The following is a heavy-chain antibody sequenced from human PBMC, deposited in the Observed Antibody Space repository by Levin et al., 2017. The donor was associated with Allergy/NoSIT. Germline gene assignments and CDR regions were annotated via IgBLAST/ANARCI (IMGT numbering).Heavy chain of an antibody. CDR3: ARAVTGTWAAFDI. V-gene: IGHV3-53*01. CDR2: IYSGGST. CDR1: GFTVSSNY. Sequence: QSGGSLRLSCAASGFTVSSNYMSWVRQAPGKGLEWVSVIYSGGSTYYADSVKGRFTISRDNSKNTLYLQMNSLRAEDTAVYYCARAVTGTWAAFDIWGQGTMVTVSS. J-gene: IGHJ3*02. D-gene: IGHD6-19*01.